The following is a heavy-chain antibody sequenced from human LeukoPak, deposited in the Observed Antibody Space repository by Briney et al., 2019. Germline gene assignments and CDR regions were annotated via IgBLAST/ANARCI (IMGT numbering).Heavy chain of an antibody. CDR3: ARSRSTTGSENWFDP. CDR1: GGSISSYY. Sequence: SETLSLTCTVSGGSISSYYWSWIRQPPGKGLEWIGYIYYSGGTNYNPSLKSRVTISVDTSKNQFSLKLSSVTAADTAVYYCARSRSTTGSENWFDPWGQGTLVTVSS. V-gene: IGHV4-59*01. CDR2: IYYSGGT. J-gene: IGHJ5*02. D-gene: IGHD1-1*01.